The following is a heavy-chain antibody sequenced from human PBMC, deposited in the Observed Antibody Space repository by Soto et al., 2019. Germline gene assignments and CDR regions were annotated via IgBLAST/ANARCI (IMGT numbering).Heavy chain of an antibody. J-gene: IGHJ4*02. D-gene: IGHD1-1*01. Sequence: QVHLLQSGAEVKKPGASVKVSCKASGYTFTSYGITWVRQAPGQGLEWMGWISAHNGNTDYAQKLQGRVIVTRDTSTSTAYMELRSLISDDTAVYYCARGRYGDYWGQAALVTVSS. CDR3: ARGRYGDY. V-gene: IGHV1-18*01. CDR2: ISAHNGNT. CDR1: GYTFTSYG.